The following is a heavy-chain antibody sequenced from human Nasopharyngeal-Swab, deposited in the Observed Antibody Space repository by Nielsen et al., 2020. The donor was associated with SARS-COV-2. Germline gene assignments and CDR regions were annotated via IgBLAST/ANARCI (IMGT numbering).Heavy chain of an antibody. J-gene: IGHJ4*02. D-gene: IGHD3-22*01. V-gene: IGHV4-34*01. Sequence: WIRQPPGKGLEWIGEINHSGSTNYNPSLKSRVTISVDTSKNQFSLKLSSVTAADTAVYYCARGSLVVVTIAPFDYWAREPWSPSPQ. CDR3: ARGSLVVVTIAPFDY. CDR2: INHSGST.